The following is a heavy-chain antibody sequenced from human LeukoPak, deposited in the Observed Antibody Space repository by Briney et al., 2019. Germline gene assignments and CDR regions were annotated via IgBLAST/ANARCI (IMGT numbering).Heavy chain of an antibody. J-gene: IGHJ5*02. Sequence: PSETLSLTCTVSGGSISSYYWSWIRQPPGKGLEWIGYIYYSGSTNYNPSLKSRATISVDTSKNQFSLKLSSVTAADTAVYYCARGHRSITKHSSSWYSWWFDPWGQGTLVTVPT. CDR3: ARGHRSITKHSSSWYSWWFDP. D-gene: IGHD6-13*01. CDR2: IYYSGST. V-gene: IGHV4-59*01. CDR1: GGSISSYY.